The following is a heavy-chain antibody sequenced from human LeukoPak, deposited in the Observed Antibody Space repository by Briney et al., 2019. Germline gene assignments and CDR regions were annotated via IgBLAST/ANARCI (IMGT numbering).Heavy chain of an antibody. Sequence: GGSLRLSCAASGFTFSRYGMHGVRQAPGKGLEWVAVISYDGSNKYYADSVKGRFTISRDNSKNTLYLQMNSLKAEDTAVYYCAKMGGGSSWYFDYWGQGTLVTVSS. V-gene: IGHV3-30*18. CDR3: AKMGGGSSWYFDY. J-gene: IGHJ4*02. CDR2: ISYDGSNK. CDR1: GFTFSRYG. D-gene: IGHD6-13*01.